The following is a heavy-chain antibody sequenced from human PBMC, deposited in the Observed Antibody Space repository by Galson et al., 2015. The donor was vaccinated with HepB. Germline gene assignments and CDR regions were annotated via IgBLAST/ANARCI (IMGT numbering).Heavy chain of an antibody. CDR1: GDTFSSQA. Sequence: SVKVSCKASGDTFSSQAINWVRQAPGQGLEWMGRIIPILGTANYAHKFQGRVTITAHKSTNTAYMELSSLRSEDTAAYYCATMVGYSGYDFTSMWGQGTLVTVSS. CDR2: IIPILGTA. CDR3: ATMVGYSGYDFTSM. V-gene: IGHV1-69*04. J-gene: IGHJ4*02. D-gene: IGHD5-12*01.